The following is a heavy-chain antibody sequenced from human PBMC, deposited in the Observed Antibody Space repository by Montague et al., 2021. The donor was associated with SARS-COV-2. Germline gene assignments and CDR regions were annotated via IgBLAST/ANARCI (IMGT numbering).Heavy chain of an antibody. CDR1: GGSINNYF. D-gene: IGHD1-26*01. CDR3: ARAVVGAKTATTES. V-gene: IGHV4-59*01. J-gene: IGHJ5*02. Sequence: SETLSLTCSVSGGSINNYFWGWIRQSPGKGLEWVGYMRSTGSTAXNPSLKSRVIISVDTSKTQISLKLSSVSAADTALYYCARAVVGAKTATTESWGQGTLVTVSS. CDR2: MRSTGST.